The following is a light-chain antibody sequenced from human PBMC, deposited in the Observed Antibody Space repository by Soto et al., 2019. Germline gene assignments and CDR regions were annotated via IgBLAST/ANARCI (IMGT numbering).Light chain of an antibody. CDR2: DVT. J-gene: IGLJ1*01. CDR1: SNDVGKYNL. Sequence: QSVLTQPASVSGSPGQSITISCTGTSNDVGKYNLVSWYQHHPGKAPKLIIYDVTQWPSGASNRFSGSKSGNTASLTISGLQAEDEADYHCSSYTSSSPLYVFGTGTKVTVL. CDR3: SSYTSSSPLYV. V-gene: IGLV2-23*02.